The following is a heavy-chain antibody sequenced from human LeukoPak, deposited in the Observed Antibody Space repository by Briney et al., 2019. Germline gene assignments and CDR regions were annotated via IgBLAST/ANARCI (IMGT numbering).Heavy chain of an antibody. J-gene: IGHJ4*02. CDR1: GGSISTYY. Sequence: SETLSLTCTVSGGSISTYYWSWIRQPPGKGLEWIGYTYYGGSTNYNPSLKSRVTISVDTSKNQFSLKLSSVTAADTAVYYCARHGGSYPTFDYWGQGTLVTVSS. CDR2: TYYGGST. D-gene: IGHD1-26*01. CDR3: ARHGGSYPTFDY. V-gene: IGHV4-59*08.